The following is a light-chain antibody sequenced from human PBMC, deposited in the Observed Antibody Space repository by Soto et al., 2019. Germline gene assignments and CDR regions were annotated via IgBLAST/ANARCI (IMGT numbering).Light chain of an antibody. V-gene: IGLV2-8*01. Sequence: QSALTQPPSASGSLGQSVTISCTGTSSDVGGYNYVSWHQQHPGKAPKVMIYEVTKRPPGVPDRFSGSKSGNTASLTVSGLQAEDGADCYCSSFAGGGNPVLLGGGTKLTVL. CDR2: EVT. CDR3: SSFAGGGNPVL. J-gene: IGLJ2*01. CDR1: SSDVGGYNY.